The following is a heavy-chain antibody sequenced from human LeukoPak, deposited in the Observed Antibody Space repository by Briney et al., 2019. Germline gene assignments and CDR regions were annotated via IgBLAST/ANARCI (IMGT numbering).Heavy chain of an antibody. CDR3: AREFGIAAAGTIRRNPGNRASEWYFDY. CDR1: GFTFSDYY. V-gene: IGHV3-11*01. CDR2: ISSSGSTI. Sequence: KTGGSPRLSCAASGFTFSDYYMSWIRQAPGKGLEWVSYISSSGSTIYYADSVKGRFTISRDNAKNSLYLQMNSLRAEDTAVYYCAREFGIAAAGTIRRNPGNRASEWYFDYWGQGTLVTVSS. J-gene: IGHJ4*02. D-gene: IGHD6-13*01.